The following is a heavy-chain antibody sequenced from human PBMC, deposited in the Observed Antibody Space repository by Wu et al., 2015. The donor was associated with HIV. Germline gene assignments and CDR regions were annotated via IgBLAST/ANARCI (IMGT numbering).Heavy chain of an antibody. D-gene: IGHD2-2*02. V-gene: IGHV1-2*02. J-gene: IGHJ4*02. CDR3: ARRLQTKKYCSSTSCYNGPGDY. CDR1: GYTFTGYY. Sequence: QVQLVQSGAEVKKPGASVKVSCKASGYTFTGYYMHWVRQAPGQGLEWMGWINPNSGGTNYAQKFQGRVTMTRDTSISTAYMELSRLGSDDTAVYYCARRLQTKKYCSSTSCYNGPGDYWGQGNPGHRLL. CDR2: INPNSGGT.